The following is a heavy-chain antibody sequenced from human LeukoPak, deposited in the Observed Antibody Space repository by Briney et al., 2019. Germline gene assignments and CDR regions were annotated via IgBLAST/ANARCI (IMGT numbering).Heavy chain of an antibody. J-gene: IGHJ4*02. CDR1: GFTFSSYA. V-gene: IGHV3-30*04. CDR3: AREANGLAAAGISVGGFDY. D-gene: IGHD6-13*01. CDR2: ISYDGSNK. Sequence: GGSLRLSCAASGFTFSSYAMHWVRRAPGKGLEWVAVISYDGSNKYYADSVKGRLTISRDNPKNTLYLQMNSLRAEDTAVYYCAREANGLAAAGISVGGFDYWGRGTLVTVSS.